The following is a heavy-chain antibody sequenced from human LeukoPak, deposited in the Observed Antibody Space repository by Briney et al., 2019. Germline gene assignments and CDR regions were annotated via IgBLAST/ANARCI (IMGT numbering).Heavy chain of an antibody. CDR2: INPSGGST. D-gene: IGHD2-2*01. J-gene: IGHJ5*02. CDR1: GYTFTSYY. Sequence: ASVKVSCKASGYTFTSYYMHWERQAPGQGLEWMGIINPSGGSTSYAQKFQGRVTMTRDTSTSTVYMELSSLRSEETAVYYCARGSVVPAAYLKDNWFDPWGQGTLVTVSS. V-gene: IGHV1-46*01. CDR3: ARGSVVPAAYLKDNWFDP.